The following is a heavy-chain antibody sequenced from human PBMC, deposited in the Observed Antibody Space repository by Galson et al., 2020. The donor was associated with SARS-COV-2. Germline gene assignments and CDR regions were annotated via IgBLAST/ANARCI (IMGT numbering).Heavy chain of an antibody. V-gene: IGHV3-30*04. D-gene: IGHD3-22*01. CDR2: ISSDGTTR. CDR1: GFTFSSSA. J-gene: IGHJ4*02. CDR3: ARETDDDGSSWYDY. Sequence: GGSLRLSCAASGFTFSSSAMHWVRQAPGKGLEWVAIISSDGTTRYNSDSVKGRFTISRDISKNTLYLQMNRLRPEDTGVHYCARETDDDGSSWYDYWGQGTLGTVSP.